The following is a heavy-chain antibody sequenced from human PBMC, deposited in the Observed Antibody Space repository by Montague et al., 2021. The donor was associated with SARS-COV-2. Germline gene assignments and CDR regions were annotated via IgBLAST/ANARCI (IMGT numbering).Heavy chain of an antibody. J-gene: IGHJ6*02. D-gene: IGHD3-22*01. CDR3: ATEVADSSGYYYVPYYYYGMDV. CDR2: IYYSGST. V-gene: IGHV4-39*01. Sequence: SETLSLTCTVSGGSISSSSYYWGWIRQPPGKGLEWIGSIYYSGSTYYNPSLKGRVTKSVDTSKNQFSLKLSSVTAADTAVYYCATEVADSSGYYYVPYYYYGMDVWGQGTTVTVSS. CDR1: GGSISSSSYY.